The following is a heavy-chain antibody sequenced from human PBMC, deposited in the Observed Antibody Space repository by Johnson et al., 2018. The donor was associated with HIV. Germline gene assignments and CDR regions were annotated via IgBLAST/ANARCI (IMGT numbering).Heavy chain of an antibody. D-gene: IGHD6-19*01. CDR3: ARDSALSTQWLVRSGAFDI. CDR1: GLTFSSYA. CDR2: ISYDGSNK. Sequence: QVQLVESGGGVVQPGRSLRLSCAASGLTFSSYAMHWVRQAPGKGLEWVAVISYDGSNKYYADSVKGRFTISRDNSKNTQYLQMNSLGAEDTAVYYCARDSALSTQWLVRSGAFDIWGQGTMVTVSS. J-gene: IGHJ3*02. V-gene: IGHV3-30-3*01.